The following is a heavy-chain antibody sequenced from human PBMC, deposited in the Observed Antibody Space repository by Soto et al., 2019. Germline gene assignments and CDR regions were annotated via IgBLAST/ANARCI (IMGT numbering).Heavy chain of an antibody. CDR1: GFSFSSYA. J-gene: IGHJ4*02. D-gene: IGHD2-2*01. Sequence: PGGSLRLSCGASGFSFSSYAMSWVRQAPGKGLEWVSSIRAGAGRTFYAESVKGRFTISRDDSESALFLQMSSLRAEDTAVYYCAKIQIMPGVTHYFASGGREPLV. CDR2: IRAGAGRT. CDR3: AKIQIMPGVTHYFAS. V-gene: IGHV3-23*01.